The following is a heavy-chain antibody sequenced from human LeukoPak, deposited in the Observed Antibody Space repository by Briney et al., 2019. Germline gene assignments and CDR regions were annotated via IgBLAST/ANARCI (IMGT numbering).Heavy chain of an antibody. J-gene: IGHJ3*02. CDR3: AKDQNSYYDSSGYYYVGAFDI. Sequence: GGSLRVSCAASGFTFSTSVMHWVRQAPGKGLEWLSFIRFDGSEKYYADSVKARFSISRDNSMNTLYLQMNSLRAEDTAVYYCAKDQNSYYDSSGYYYVGAFDIWGQGTMVTVSS. CDR1: GFTFSTSV. D-gene: IGHD3-22*01. V-gene: IGHV3-30*02. CDR2: IRFDGSEK.